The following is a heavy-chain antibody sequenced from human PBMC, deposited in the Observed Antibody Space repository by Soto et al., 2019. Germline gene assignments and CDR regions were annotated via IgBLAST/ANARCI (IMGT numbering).Heavy chain of an antibody. Sequence: ASVKVSCKAPVYTFTRDYMHWVRQAPGQGLEWMGVINPSGGSTRYAQKFQGRVTMTRDTSTSTVYMELSSLRSEDTAVYYCARGLHLGELSFFDYWGQGTQVTVSS. CDR1: VYTFTRDY. CDR3: ARGLHLGELSFFDY. J-gene: IGHJ4*02. CDR2: INPSGGST. V-gene: IGHV1-46*03. D-gene: IGHD3-16*02.